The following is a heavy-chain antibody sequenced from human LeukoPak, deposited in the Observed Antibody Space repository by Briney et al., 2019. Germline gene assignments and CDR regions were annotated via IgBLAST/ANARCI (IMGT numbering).Heavy chain of an antibody. CDR3: TTGSGYNYGPMGFGAFDI. J-gene: IGHJ3*02. CDR1: GFTFSNAW. V-gene: IGHV3-15*01. D-gene: IGHD5-18*01. CDR2: IKSKTDGGTI. Sequence: GGSLRLTCAASGFTFSNAWMSWVRQAPGKGLEWVGRIKSKTDGGTIDYAAPVKGRIIISRDDSKNTLYLQMNSLKSEDTAVYYCTTGSGYNYGPMGFGAFDIWGQGTMVTVSS.